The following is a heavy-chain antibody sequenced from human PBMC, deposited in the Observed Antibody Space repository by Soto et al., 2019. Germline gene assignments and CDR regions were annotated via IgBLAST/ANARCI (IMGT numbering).Heavy chain of an antibody. CDR3: ARDAVYSGSSGYYHAYYFDY. Sequence: ASVKVSCKASGYTFTSYYMHWVRQAPGQGLEWMGIINPSGGSTSYAQKFQGRVTMTRDTSTSTVYMELSSLRSEDTAVYYCARDAVYSGSSGYYHAYYFDYWGQGTLVTVSS. J-gene: IGHJ4*02. D-gene: IGHD3-22*01. CDR2: INPSGGST. CDR1: GYTFTSYY. V-gene: IGHV1-46*01.